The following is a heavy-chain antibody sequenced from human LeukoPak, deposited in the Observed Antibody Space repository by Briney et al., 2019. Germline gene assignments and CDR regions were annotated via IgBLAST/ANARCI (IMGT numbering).Heavy chain of an antibody. V-gene: IGHV1-18*01. CDR2: ISAYNGNT. D-gene: IGHD3-10*01. CDR3: ARVFAYHLWFGESPHWFDP. Sequence: ASVKVSCKASGYTFTSYGISWVRQAPGQGLEWMGWISAYNGNTNYAQKLQVRVTMTTDTSTSTAYMELRSLRSDDTAVYYCARVFAYHLWFGESPHWFDPWGQGTLVTVSS. J-gene: IGHJ5*02. CDR1: GYTFTSYG.